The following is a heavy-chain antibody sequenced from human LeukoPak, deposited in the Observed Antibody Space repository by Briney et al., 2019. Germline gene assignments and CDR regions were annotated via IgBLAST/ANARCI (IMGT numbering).Heavy chain of an antibody. CDR2: ISGSGGST. CDR1: GFTFSSYA. J-gene: IGHJ6*03. V-gene: IGHV3-23*01. Sequence: GGSLRLSCAASGFTFSSYAMSWVRQAPGKGLEWVSAISGSGGSTYYADSVKGRFTISRDNAKNSLYLQMNSLRAEDTAVYYCARDRLLDYYYYYMDVWGKGTTVTVSS. D-gene: IGHD1-26*01. CDR3: ARDRLLDYYYYYMDV.